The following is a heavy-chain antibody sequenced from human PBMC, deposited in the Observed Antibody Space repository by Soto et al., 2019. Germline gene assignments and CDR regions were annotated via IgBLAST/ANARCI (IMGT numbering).Heavy chain of an antibody. CDR2: IKQDGSEK. D-gene: IGHD3-3*01. CDR3: SREGADIGVVIYGLDP. Sequence: GSLRLSGAATGFTYSSTCLSWVRLAQGKGMEWVANIKQDGSEKYYVDSVKGRFTISRDNAKNSLYLQMNSLRAEDTAVYYFSREGADIGVVIYGLDPWGQGTLVTVSS. CDR1: GFTYSSTC. V-gene: IGHV3-7*01. J-gene: IGHJ5*02.